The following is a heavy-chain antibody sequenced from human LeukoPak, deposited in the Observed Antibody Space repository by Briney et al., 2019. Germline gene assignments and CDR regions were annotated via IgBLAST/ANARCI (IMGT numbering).Heavy chain of an antibody. V-gene: IGHV4-39*01. CDR1: GGSISSSSYY. D-gene: IGHD6-19*01. J-gene: IGHJ4*02. CDR3: RKNKTRGELLAGNY. Sequence: SETLSLTCTVSGGSISSSSYYWGWIRQPPGKGLEWIGSIYYSGSTYYNPSLKSRVTISVDTSKNQFSLKLSSVTAADTAVYYLRKNKTRGELLAGNYWGQETLVTVSS. CDR2: IYYSGST.